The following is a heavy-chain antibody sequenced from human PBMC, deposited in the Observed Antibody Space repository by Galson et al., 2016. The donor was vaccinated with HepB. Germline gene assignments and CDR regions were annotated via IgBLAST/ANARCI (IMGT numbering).Heavy chain of an antibody. Sequence: LRLSCATSGFTFSSYSLTWVRQAPGKGLEWISYIHRSSSPIFYADSAKGRFTIARDNAKNSLFLQMNSLRAEDTAMYYCARDGGVGGNSDHWGQGTLVIVSS. D-gene: IGHD4-23*01. V-gene: IGHV3-48*04. CDR2: IHRSSSPI. J-gene: IGHJ4*02. CDR3: ARDGGVGGNSDH. CDR1: GFTFSSYS.